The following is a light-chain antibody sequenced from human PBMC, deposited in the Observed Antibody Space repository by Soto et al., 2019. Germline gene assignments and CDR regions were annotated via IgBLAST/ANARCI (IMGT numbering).Light chain of an antibody. V-gene: IGLV2-14*03. CDR1: SSDVGAYDF. J-gene: IGLJ1*01. CDR3: SSHTTSNTRV. CDR2: EVS. Sequence: QSALTQPASVSGSPGQSIAISCTGTSSDVGAYDFVSWYQQHPDKAPKLLIYEVSNRPSGVSDRFSGSKSVNTATLTISGLQAEDEADYYCSSHTTSNTRVFGTGNKLTVL.